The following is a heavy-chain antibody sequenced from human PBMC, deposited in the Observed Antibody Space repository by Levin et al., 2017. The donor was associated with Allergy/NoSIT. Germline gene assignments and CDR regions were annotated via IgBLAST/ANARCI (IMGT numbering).Heavy chain of an antibody. CDR1: GFTFDDYG. D-gene: IGHD2/OR15-2a*01. V-gene: IGHV3-20*01. CDR2: INWNGGST. J-gene: IGHJ3*02. Sequence: GGSLRLSCAASGFTFDDYGMSWVRQAPGKGLEWVSGINWNGGSTGYADSVKGRLTIPRDNAKNSLYLQMNSLRAEDTALYHCARHRFTMNIHDGFDIWGQGTMVIVSS. CDR3: ARHRFTMNIHDGFDI.